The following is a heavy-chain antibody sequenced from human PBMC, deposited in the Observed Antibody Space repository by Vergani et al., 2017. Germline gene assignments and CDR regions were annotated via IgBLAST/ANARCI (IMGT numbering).Heavy chain of an antibody. CDR1: GGSISSSSYD. CDR3: VGISYSSSN. Sequence: QLQLQESGPGLVKASETLSLTCTVSGGSISSSSYDWGWLRQPPGKGLEWIGSIYYSGSTYYNPSLKSRVTISVDTSKNQFALNLTSVTAADTAVYFCVGISYSSSNWGQGTLVTVSS. J-gene: IGHJ1*01. CDR2: IYYSGST. V-gene: IGHV4-39*01. D-gene: IGHD6-6*01.